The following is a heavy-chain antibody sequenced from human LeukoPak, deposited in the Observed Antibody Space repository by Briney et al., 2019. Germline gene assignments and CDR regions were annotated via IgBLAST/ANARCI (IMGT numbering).Heavy chain of an antibody. CDR3: AKGYSNYFDY. CDR1: GFTFSSYA. J-gene: IGHJ4*02. V-gene: IGHV3-23*01. D-gene: IGHD4-4*01. CDR2: ISASGGST. Sequence: GGSLRLSCAASGFTFSSYAMSWVRQAPGKGLEWVAAISASGGSTYYANSVKGRFTISRDNSENTLYLQMNSLRAEDTAVYYCAKGYSNYFDYWGQGTLVIVSS.